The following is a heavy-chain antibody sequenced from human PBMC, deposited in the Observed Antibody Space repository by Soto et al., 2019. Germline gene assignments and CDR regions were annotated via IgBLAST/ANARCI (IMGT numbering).Heavy chain of an antibody. D-gene: IGHD6-13*01. CDR1: GFTVSSNY. CDR3: ARDRAAAGYYYYYYMYV. Sequence: GGSLRLSCAASGFTVSSNYMSWVRQAPGKGLEWVSVIYSGGSTYYADSVKGRFTISRDNSKNTLYLQMNSLSAEDTAVYYCARDRAAAGYYYYYYMYVWGKGTTVTVSS. CDR2: IYSGGST. J-gene: IGHJ6*03. V-gene: IGHV3-66*01.